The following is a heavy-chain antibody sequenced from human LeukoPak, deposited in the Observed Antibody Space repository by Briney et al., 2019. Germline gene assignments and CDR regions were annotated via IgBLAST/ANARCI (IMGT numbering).Heavy chain of an antibody. V-gene: IGHV4-34*01. CDR3: ARSDLGVTMVRGVPLYYYYGMDV. J-gene: IGHJ6*02. CDR1: GGSFSGYY. CDR2: INHSGST. D-gene: IGHD3-10*01. Sequence: SETLSLTCAVYGGSFSGYYWSWIRQPPGKGLEWIGEINHSGSTNYNPSLKSRVTISVDTSKNQFSLQLRSVTAADTAVYYCARSDLGVTMVRGVPLYYYYGMDVWGQGTTVTVSS.